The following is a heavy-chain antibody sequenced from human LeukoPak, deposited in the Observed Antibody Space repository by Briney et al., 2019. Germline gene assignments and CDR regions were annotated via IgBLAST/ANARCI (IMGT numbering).Heavy chain of an antibody. V-gene: IGHV1-46*01. Sequence: ASVKVSCTASGYTFTSYYMHWVRQAPAPGLEWMGIINPSGGSTSYAQKFQGRVTMTRDTSTSTVYMELSSLRSEDTAVYYCARDNYGDYVYYFDYWGQGTLVTVSS. CDR2: INPSGGST. CDR1: GYTFTSYY. J-gene: IGHJ4*02. CDR3: ARDNYGDYVYYFDY. D-gene: IGHD4-17*01.